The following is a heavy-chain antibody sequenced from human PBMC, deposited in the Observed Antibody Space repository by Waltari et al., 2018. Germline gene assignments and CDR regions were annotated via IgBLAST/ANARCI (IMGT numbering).Heavy chain of an antibody. CDR1: GGTFSRYS. J-gene: IGHJ3*02. V-gene: IGHV1-69*04. Sequence: QVQLVQSGAEVKKPGSSVKVSCKASGGTFSRYSIGWVRQAPGQGLEWMGRIIPILGKANYAQKFQGRVTITADKSTSTAYMELSSLRSEDTAVYYCARDHGITMIVVADAFDIWGQGTMVTVSS. D-gene: IGHD3-22*01. CDR3: ARDHGITMIVVADAFDI. CDR2: IIPILGKA.